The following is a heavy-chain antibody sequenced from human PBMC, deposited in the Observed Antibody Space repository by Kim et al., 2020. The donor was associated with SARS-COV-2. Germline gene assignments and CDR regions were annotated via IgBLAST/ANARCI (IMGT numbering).Heavy chain of an antibody. Sequence: GGSLRLSCAASGFTFSSYAMSWVRQAPGKGLEWVSAISGSGGSTYYADSVKGRFTISRDNSKNTLYLQMNSLRAEDTAVYYCAKGYWLLEPYYYYGMDVWGQGTTVTVSS. CDR2: ISGSGGST. V-gene: IGHV3-23*01. CDR1: GFTFSSYA. J-gene: IGHJ6*02. D-gene: IGHD3-9*01. CDR3: AKGYWLLEPYYYYGMDV.